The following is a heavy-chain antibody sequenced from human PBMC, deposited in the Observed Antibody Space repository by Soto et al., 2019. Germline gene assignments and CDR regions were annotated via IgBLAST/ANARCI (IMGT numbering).Heavy chain of an antibody. CDR1: GGSFSGYY. D-gene: IGHD7-27*01. CDR2: INHSGST. J-gene: IGHJ4*02. CDR3: ARGWGRIFDY. Sequence: QVQLQQWGAGLLKPSETLSLTCAVYGGSFSGYYWNWIRQPHGKGLEWLGEINHSGSTNYNPSLKRQVTISVDTSKNQFSLKLSSVSAADTAVYYCARGWGRIFDYWRQGTLVTVSS. V-gene: IGHV4-34*01.